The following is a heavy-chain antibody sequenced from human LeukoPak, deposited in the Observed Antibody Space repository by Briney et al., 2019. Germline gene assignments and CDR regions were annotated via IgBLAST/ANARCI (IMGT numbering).Heavy chain of an antibody. CDR2: IYYSGST. V-gene: IGHV4-59*01. Sequence: SETLSLTCTVSGGSISSYYWSWIRQPPGKGLEWIGYIYYSGSTNYNPSLKSRVTISVDTSKNQFSLKLSSVTAADTAVYYCARSTRNYGGYGPLYWYFDLWGRGTLVTVSS. CDR1: GGSISSYY. J-gene: IGHJ2*01. D-gene: IGHD4-17*01. CDR3: ARSTRNYGGYGPLYWYFDL.